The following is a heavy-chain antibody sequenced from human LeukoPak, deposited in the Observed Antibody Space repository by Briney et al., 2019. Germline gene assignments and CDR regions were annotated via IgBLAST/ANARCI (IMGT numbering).Heavy chain of an antibody. Sequence: GGSLRLSCAASGFTVSINYMSWVRQAPGKGLEWVANIKQDGSDKHYVDSLKGRFTISRDNAKNSVYLHMNSLRVGDTAVYYCARIGYSSSSWDYWGQGTLVTVAS. CDR1: GFTVSINY. CDR2: IKQDGSDK. J-gene: IGHJ4*02. CDR3: ARIGYSSSSWDY. D-gene: IGHD6-6*01. V-gene: IGHV3-7*01.